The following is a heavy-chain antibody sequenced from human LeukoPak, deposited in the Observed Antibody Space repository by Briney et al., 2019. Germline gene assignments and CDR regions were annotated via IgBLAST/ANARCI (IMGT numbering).Heavy chain of an antibody. V-gene: IGHV3-30*04. D-gene: IGHD3-22*01. CDR1: GFTFSSYA. CDR3: ARVPMINYYDSSGPCDY. J-gene: IGHJ4*02. CDR2: ISYDGSNK. Sequence: PGRSLRLSCAASGFTFSSYAMHWGRQAPGKGLEWGAVISYDGSNKYYADSVKGRFTISRDNSKNTLYLQMNSLRAEDTAVYYCARVPMINYYDSSGPCDYWGQGTLVTVSS.